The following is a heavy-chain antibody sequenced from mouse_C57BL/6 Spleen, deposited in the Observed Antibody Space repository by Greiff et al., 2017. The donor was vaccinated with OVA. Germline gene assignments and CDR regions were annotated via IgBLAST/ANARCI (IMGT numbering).Heavy chain of an antibody. Sequence: EVKLVESGGGLVKPGGSLKLSCAASGFTFSSYAMSWVRQTPEKRLEWVATISDGGSYTYYPDNVKGRFTISRDNAKNNLYLQMSHLKSEDTAMYYCARDEASYSNWYFDVWGTGTTVTVSS. V-gene: IGHV5-4*01. CDR1: GFTFSSYA. CDR2: ISDGGSYT. D-gene: IGHD2-5*01. CDR3: ARDEASYSNWYFDV. J-gene: IGHJ1*03.